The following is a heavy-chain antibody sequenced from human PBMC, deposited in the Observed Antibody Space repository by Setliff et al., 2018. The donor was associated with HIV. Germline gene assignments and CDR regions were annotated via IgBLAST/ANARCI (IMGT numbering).Heavy chain of an antibody. Sequence: SETLSLTCSVSGGSFSSTGYYWHWIRQHPGKGLEWIGYISYSGNTFYSPSLKSRVTISMDTSQNQFSLKLSSVAAADTAVYYCSRSVGPGHDYYYYYLDVWGKGTTVTVSS. D-gene: IGHD3-10*01. J-gene: IGHJ6*03. CDR3: SRSVGPGHDYYYYYLDV. CDR2: ISYSGNT. V-gene: IGHV4-31*03. CDR1: GGSFSSTGYY.